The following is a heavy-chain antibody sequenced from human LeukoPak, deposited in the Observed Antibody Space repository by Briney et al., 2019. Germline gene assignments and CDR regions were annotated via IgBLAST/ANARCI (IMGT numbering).Heavy chain of an antibody. CDR2: IYYSGST. D-gene: IGHD5-18*01. Sequence: SETLSLTCTVSGGSISSSSYYWGWIRQPPGKGLEWIGSIYYSGSTYYNPSLKSRVTISVDTSKNQFSLKLSSVTAADTAVYYCARGGYSYGFDNFDFWGQGTLVTVSS. CDR3: ARGGYSYGFDNFDF. V-gene: IGHV4-39*07. J-gene: IGHJ4*02. CDR1: GGSISSSSYY.